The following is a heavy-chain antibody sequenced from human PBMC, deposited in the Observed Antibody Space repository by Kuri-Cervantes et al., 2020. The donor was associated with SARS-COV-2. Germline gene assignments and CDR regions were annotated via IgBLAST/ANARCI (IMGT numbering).Heavy chain of an antibody. J-gene: IGHJ6*02. D-gene: IGHD2-15*01. V-gene: IGHV4-34*01. CDR3: ARGRGEGYCSGGSCYPGGKYYYYYYGMDV. Sequence: SETLSLTCAVYGGFFSGYYWSWIRQPPGKGLEWIGEINHSGSTNYNPSLKSRVTISVDTSKNQFSLKLSSVTAADTAVYYCARGRGEGYCSGGSCYPGGKYYYYYYGMDVWGQGTTVTVSS. CDR2: INHSGST. CDR1: GGFFSGYY.